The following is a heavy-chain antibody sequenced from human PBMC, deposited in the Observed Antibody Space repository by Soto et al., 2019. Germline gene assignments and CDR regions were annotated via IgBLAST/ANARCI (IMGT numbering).Heavy chain of an antibody. V-gene: IGHV4-59*01. CDR2: LYYSGNT. D-gene: IGHD3-10*01. J-gene: IGHJ6*02. CDR1: GASISTYY. Sequence: QMQLQESGPGVVKPSETLSLTCTVSGASISTYYWTWIRQAPGKGLEWIGYLYYSGNTNYNPSLKSPVTISVDTSTNPFYLTLTSATAADTAVYFCARGGSAGALDVWGQGTTVAVSS. CDR3: ARGGSAGALDV.